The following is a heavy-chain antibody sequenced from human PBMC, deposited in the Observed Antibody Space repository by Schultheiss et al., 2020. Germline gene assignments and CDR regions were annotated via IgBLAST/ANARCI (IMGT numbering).Heavy chain of an antibody. CDR1: GYSISSGYY. J-gene: IGHJ5*02. D-gene: IGHD6-13*01. Sequence: SATLSLTCTVSGYSISSGYYWGWIRQPPGKGLEWIGSIYYSGSTYYNPSLKSRVTISVDTSKNQFSLKLSSVTAADTAVYYCARTKQQGRGFDPWGQGTLVTVSS. V-gene: IGHV4-38-2*02. CDR2: IYYSGST. CDR3: ARTKQQGRGFDP.